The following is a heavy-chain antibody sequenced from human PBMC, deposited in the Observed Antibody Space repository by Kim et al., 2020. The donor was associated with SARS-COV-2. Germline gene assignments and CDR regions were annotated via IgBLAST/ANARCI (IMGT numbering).Heavy chain of an antibody. V-gene: IGHV4-39*07. CDR3: ARDLSYGDYGDFDL. J-gene: IGHJ2*01. Sequence: NPSLKSRVTISVDTSKNQFSLKLSSVTAADTAVYYCARDLSYGDYGDFDLWGRGTLVTVSS. D-gene: IGHD4-17*01.